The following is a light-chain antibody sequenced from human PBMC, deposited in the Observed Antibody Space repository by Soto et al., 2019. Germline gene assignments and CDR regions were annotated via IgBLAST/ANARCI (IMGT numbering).Light chain of an antibody. CDR2: AAS. J-gene: IGKJ5*01. CDR3: QQSYSTPIT. CDR1: QSILHSNGYYY. V-gene: IGKV1-39*01. Sequence: MTQSPLSLTVTPGESASISCRSSQSILHSNGYYYLNWYQQKPGKAPKLLIYAASSLQSGVPSRFSGSGSGTDFTLTISSLQPEDFATYYCQQSYSTPITFGQGTRLEIK.